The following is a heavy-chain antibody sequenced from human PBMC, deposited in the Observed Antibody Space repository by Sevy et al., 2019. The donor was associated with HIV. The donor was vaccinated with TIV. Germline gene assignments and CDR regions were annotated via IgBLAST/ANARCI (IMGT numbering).Heavy chain of an antibody. V-gene: IGHV1-2*02. Sequence: ASVMVSCKTSGSTFSDDYIHWVRQAPGERLAWMGWINSAGTNYAETFQGRVTMTRDASITTAYMELNSLRSDDTATYYCATSANLDTSWFDPWGQGVVVTVSS. J-gene: IGHJ5*02. CDR3: ATSANLDTSWFDP. D-gene: IGHD1-1*01. CDR1: GSTFSDDY. CDR2: INSAGT.